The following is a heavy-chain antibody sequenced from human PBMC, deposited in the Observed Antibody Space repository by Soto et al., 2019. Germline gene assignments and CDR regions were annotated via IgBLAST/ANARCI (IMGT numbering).Heavy chain of an antibody. CDR1: DLPFSANE. D-gene: IGHD3-10*01. V-gene: IGHV3-13*01. J-gene: IGHJ6*03. CDR3: ARGRLSGYYYMDL. Sequence: GALRFSCPASDLPFSANEMHGVGQATGKGLEWVSTIGTAGDTYYPGSAKGRFTISRENAKNSLYLQMNSLRAGDTAVYYCARGRLSGYYYMDLWGKGTTVTVSS. CDR2: IGTAGDT.